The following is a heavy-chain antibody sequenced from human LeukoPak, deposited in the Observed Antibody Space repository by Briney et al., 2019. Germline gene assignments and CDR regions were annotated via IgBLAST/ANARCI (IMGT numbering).Heavy chain of an antibody. CDR1: GFTFSGYG. CDR3: AKYLAHSGGWLLDAFDI. Sequence: PGGSLRLSCAASGFTFSGYGMHWVRQAPGKGLEWVAVISYDGSNKYYADSVKGRFIISRDNSKNTLYVQMNSLRAEDTAVYYCAKYLAHSGGWLLDAFDIWGQGTMVTVSS. V-gene: IGHV3-30*18. J-gene: IGHJ3*02. D-gene: IGHD6-19*01. CDR2: ISYDGSNK.